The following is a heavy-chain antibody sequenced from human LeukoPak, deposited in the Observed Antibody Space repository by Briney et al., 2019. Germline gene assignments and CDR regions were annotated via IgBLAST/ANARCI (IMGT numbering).Heavy chain of an antibody. CDR3: ARVEMATIDAFDI. J-gene: IGHJ3*02. Sequence: GGSLRLSCAASGFTFSSYGMHWVRQAPGKGLEWVAFIRYDGSNKYYADSVKGRFTISRDNAKNSLYLQMNSLRAEDTALYYCARVEMATIDAFDIWGQGTMVTVSS. D-gene: IGHD5-24*01. CDR1: GFTFSSYG. V-gene: IGHV3-30*02. CDR2: IRYDGSNK.